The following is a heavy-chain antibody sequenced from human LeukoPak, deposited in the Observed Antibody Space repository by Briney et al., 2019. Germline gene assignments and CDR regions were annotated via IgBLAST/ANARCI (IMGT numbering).Heavy chain of an antibody. Sequence: GGSLRLSCAASRFTFSNAWMSWVRQAPGKGLEWVGRIKSKTDGGTTDYAAPVKGRFTISRDDSKNTLYLQMNSLKTEDTAVYYCTTDEAVVVTAIDYWGQGTLVTVSS. D-gene: IGHD2-21*02. CDR3: TTDEAVVVTAIDY. J-gene: IGHJ4*02. V-gene: IGHV3-15*01. CDR2: IKSKTDGGTT. CDR1: RFTFSNAW.